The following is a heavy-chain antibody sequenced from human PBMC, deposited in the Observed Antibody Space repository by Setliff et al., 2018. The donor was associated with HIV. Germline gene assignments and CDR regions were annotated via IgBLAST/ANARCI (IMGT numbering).Heavy chain of an antibody. Sequence: GGSLRLSCAASGFTFSSYGMNWVRQAPGKGLEWVSAISGSGDNTYYADSVKGRFTISRDNSKNTLYLQMDSLRAEDTAVYYCALLWPFDYWGQGALVTVSS. CDR1: GFTFSSYG. CDR3: ALLWPFDY. D-gene: IGHD3-10*01. CDR2: ISGSGDNT. V-gene: IGHV3-23*01. J-gene: IGHJ4*02.